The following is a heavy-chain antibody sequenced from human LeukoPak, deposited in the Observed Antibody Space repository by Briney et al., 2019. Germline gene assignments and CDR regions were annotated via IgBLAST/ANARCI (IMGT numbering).Heavy chain of an antibody. Sequence: GGSLRLSCAASGFTFDDYAMHWVRQAPGKGLEWVSLISWDSGSTYYADSVKGRFTISRDNSKNSLYLQMNSLRAEDTALYYCARTKDGETYPFDYWGQGTLVTVSS. D-gene: IGHD1/OR15-1a*01. CDR3: ARTKDGETYPFDY. CDR1: GFTFDDYA. J-gene: IGHJ4*02. V-gene: IGHV3-43D*03. CDR2: ISWDSGST.